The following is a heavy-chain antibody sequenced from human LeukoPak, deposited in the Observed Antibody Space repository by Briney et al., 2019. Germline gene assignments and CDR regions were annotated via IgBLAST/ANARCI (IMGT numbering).Heavy chain of an antibody. D-gene: IGHD2-2*01. CDR1: APSFSGYY. V-gene: IGHV4-34*01. CDR3: AREGIVVVPAAIGFDY. Sequence: SQTMSPTCAVDAPSFSGYYSSWIRQPPGKGLEWNGEINHSGSTNYNPCLKSRVTISVDTSKNQFSLKLSSVTAADTAVYYCAREGIVVVPAAIGFDYWGQGTLVTVSS. CDR2: INHSGST. J-gene: IGHJ4*02.